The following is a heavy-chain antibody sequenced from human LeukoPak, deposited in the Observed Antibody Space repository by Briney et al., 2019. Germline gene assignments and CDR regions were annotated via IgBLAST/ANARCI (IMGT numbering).Heavy chain of an antibody. J-gene: IGHJ5*02. D-gene: IGHD2-15*01. CDR3: ARDDSSYCSGGSCYPNWFDP. V-gene: IGHV1-18*04. CDR1: GYTFTSYG. CDR2: ISAYNGNT. Sequence: ASVKVSCKASGYTFTSYGISWVRQAPGQGLEWMGWISAYNGNTNYAQKLQGRVTMTTDTSTSAAYMELRSLRSDDTAVYYCARDDSSYCSGGSCYPNWFDPWGQGTLATVSS.